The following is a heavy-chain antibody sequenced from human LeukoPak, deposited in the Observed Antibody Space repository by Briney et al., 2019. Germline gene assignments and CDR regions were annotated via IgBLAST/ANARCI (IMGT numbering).Heavy chain of an antibody. V-gene: IGHV4-34*01. Sequence: PSETLSLTCAVYGGSFSGYYWSWIRQPPGKGLEWIGEINHSGSTNYNPSLKSLVTISVDTSKNQFSLKLRSVTAAAPAVYYCARRKRIAVAGKHLDYWGQGTLVTVSS. CDR1: GGSFSGYY. J-gene: IGHJ4*02. CDR3: ARRKRIAVAGKHLDY. D-gene: IGHD6-19*01. CDR2: INHSGST.